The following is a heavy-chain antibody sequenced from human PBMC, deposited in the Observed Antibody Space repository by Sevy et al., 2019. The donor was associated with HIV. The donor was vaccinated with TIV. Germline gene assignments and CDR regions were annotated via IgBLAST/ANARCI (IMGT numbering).Heavy chain of an antibody. CDR3: ARDYIVLVPAATHGYYYYGMDV. D-gene: IGHD2-2*01. J-gene: IGHJ6*02. Sequence: GGSLRLSCAASGFTFSSYWMHWVRQAPGKGLVWVSRINSDGSSTSYADSVKGRFTISRDNAKNTLYLQMNSLRAEDTAVYYCARDYIVLVPAATHGYYYYGMDVWGQGTTFTVSS. CDR2: INSDGSST. CDR1: GFTFSSYW. V-gene: IGHV3-74*01.